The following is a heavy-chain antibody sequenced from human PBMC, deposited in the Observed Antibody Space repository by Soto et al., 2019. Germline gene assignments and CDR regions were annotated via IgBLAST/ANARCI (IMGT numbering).Heavy chain of an antibody. CDR2: IIPILGIA. V-gene: IGHV1-69*08. CDR1: GGTFSSYT. CDR3: ARDRYGDYVLGY. D-gene: IGHD4-17*01. J-gene: IGHJ4*02. Sequence: QVQLVQSGAEVKKPGSSVKVSCKASGGTFSSYTISWVRQAPGQGLEWMGRIIPILGIANYAQNFQGRVTIPADKSTSPAYMELSSLRSEDTAVYYCARDRYGDYVLGYSGKGTLVTVSS.